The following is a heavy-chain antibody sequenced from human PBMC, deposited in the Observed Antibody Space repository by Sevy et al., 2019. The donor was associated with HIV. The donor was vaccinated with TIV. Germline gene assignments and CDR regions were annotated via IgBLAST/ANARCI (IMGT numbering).Heavy chain of an antibody. D-gene: IGHD3-22*01. CDR1: GFTFSSYE. Sequence: GGSQRLSCEASGFTFSSYEMNWVRQAPGKGLEWVSYISSSRTTIKYADSVKGRFTISRDNAKNSLYMQMNSLRAEDTAVYYCARVDANYDKGFDPWGQGTLVTVSS. CDR3: ARVDANYDKGFDP. CDR2: ISSSRTTI. V-gene: IGHV3-48*03. J-gene: IGHJ5*02.